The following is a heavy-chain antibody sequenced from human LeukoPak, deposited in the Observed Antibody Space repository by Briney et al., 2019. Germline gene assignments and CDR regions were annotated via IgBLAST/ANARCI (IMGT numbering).Heavy chain of an antibody. V-gene: IGHV3-64D*06. CDR3: VRGTGY. CDR2: ISSNGDNT. J-gene: IGHJ4*02. CDR1: GFTFSTYV. Sequence: PGGSLRLSCSVSGFTFSTYVMHWVRQAPGKGLEYVSAISSNGDNTYYADSVKGRFTISRDNSKNTLYLQMSSLRADDTAVYYCVRGTGYWGQGTLATVS.